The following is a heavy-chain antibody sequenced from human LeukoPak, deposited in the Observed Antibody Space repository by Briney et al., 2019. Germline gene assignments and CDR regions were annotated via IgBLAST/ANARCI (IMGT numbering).Heavy chain of an antibody. CDR1: VFNDIPKS. Sequence: GGSLTLSCAASVFNDIPKSMSWIRQPPGKGLEWVAIIHYDGNTCYADSWQGRFTISSDNSKNTVFPVMNSMGSEDAALYYCLSHSDPLTRSSVDYWGQGTLVTVSS. V-gene: IGHV3-66*04. J-gene: IGHJ4*02. CDR3: LSHSDPLTRSSVDY. CDR2: IHYDGNT. D-gene: IGHD3-9*01.